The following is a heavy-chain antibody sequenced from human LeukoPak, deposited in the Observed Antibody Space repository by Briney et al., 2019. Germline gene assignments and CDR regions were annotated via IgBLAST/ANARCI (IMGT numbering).Heavy chain of an antibody. CDR2: INHSGST. V-gene: IGHV4-34*01. Sequence: SETLSLTCAVYGGSFSGYYWSWMRQPPGKGLDWIGEINHSGSTNYNPYLKSRVIISVDTSKNQFSLKLSSVTAADTAVYYCARLGRRMTSLDYWGQGTLVTVSS. CDR3: ARLGRRMTSLDY. D-gene: IGHD3/OR15-3a*01. CDR1: GGSFSGYY. J-gene: IGHJ4*02.